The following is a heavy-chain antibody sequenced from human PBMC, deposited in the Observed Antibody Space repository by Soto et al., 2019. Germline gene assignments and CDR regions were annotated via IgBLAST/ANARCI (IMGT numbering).Heavy chain of an antibody. CDR2: IIPTFGTA. D-gene: IGHD5-12*01. V-gene: IGHV1-69*06. CDR3: AREIPRDGYNFGSGAMGV. Sequence: GASVKVSCKASGGTFTSYRINWVRQAPGQGLEWMGEIIPTFGTANYAQKFQGRVTINADKSTSTAYMELSSLTAADTAVYYCAREIPRDGYNFGSGAMGVWGQGTTVTVSS. J-gene: IGHJ6*02. CDR1: GGTFTSYR.